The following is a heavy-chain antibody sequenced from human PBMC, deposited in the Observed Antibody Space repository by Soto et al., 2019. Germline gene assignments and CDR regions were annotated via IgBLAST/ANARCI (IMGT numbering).Heavy chain of an antibody. J-gene: IGHJ4*02. D-gene: IGHD7-27*01. CDR1: GFTFNSYG. V-gene: IGHV3-48*02. Sequence: EVQLVESGGGLIQPGGSLRLSCAASGFTFNSYGMNWVRQAPGKGLEWISYIGSSSSAMYYADSVKGRFIISRDNAKNSLYLQMNSLRDEDTAVYYCEYVGINLGYWGQGTLVTVSS. CDR2: IGSSSSAM. CDR3: EYVGINLGY.